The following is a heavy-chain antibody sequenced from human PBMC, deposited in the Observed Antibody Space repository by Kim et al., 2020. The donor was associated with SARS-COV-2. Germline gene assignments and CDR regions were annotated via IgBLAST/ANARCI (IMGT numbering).Heavy chain of an antibody. CDR2: IKGRDDST. CDR1: GFNFGTFD. V-gene: IGHV3-23*01. Sequence: GGSLRLSCVASGFNFGTFDMSWVRQAPGKGLKWVSVIKGRDDSTYYAESVKGRFTVSRDSARNTLYLQMNSLRSDDTAIYYCVKGAWLDYWGSGTLVTVS. CDR3: VKGAWLDY. D-gene: IGHD5-12*01. J-gene: IGHJ4*02.